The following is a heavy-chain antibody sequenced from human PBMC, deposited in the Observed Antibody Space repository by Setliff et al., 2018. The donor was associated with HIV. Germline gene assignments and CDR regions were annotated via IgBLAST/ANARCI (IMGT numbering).Heavy chain of an antibody. V-gene: IGHV3-74*01. D-gene: IGHD3-22*01. Sequence: GGSLRLSCAASGFSLSDHWMHWVRQVPGQGLVWVARSDYDGTITNYADFVKGRFTMSRDSAKNTLYLQMNSLRVEDTAVYYCAKVMEDSSGYPNDYWGQGTLVTVSS. CDR3: AKVMEDSSGYPNDY. CDR1: GFSLSDHW. J-gene: IGHJ4*02. CDR2: SDYDGTIT.